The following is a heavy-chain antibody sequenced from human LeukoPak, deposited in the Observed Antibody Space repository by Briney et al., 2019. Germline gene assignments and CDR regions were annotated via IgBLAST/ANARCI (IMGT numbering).Heavy chain of an antibody. CDR2: IKQDGSEK. CDR1: GFTFSSYW. CDR3: ARDATGGDIVVVPAAIRFDY. D-gene: IGHD2-2*02. V-gene: IGHV3-7*01. J-gene: IGHJ4*02. Sequence: PGGSLRLSCAASGFTFSSYWMSWVRQAPGKGLEWVANIKQDGSEKYYVDSVKGRFTISRDNAKNSLYLQMNSLRAEDTAVYYCARDATGGDIVVVPAAIRFDYWGQGTLVAVSS.